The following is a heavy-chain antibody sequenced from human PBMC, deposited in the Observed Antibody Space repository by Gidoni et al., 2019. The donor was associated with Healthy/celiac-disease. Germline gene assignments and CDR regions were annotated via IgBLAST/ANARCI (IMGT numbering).Heavy chain of an antibody. V-gene: IGHV3-74*01. CDR3: ASQGYCSSTSCYPGGYYYGMDV. D-gene: IGHD2-2*01. CDR1: GFTFTSYW. J-gene: IGHJ6*02. CDR2: INRDGSST. Sequence: EVQLVESGGGLVQPGGSLRLSCAASGFTFTSYWMHWVRQAPGKGLVWVSRINRDGSSTSYADSVKGRFTISRDNAKNTLYLQMNSLRAEDTAVYYCASQGYCSSTSCYPGGYYYGMDVWGQGTTVTVSS.